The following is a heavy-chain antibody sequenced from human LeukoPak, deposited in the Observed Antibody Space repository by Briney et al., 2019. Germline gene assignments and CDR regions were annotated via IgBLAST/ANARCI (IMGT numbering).Heavy chain of an antibody. CDR3: ARDGSYYDSSGSNWFDP. CDR1: GGSISSSSYY. V-gene: IGHV4-39*07. J-gene: IGHJ5*02. Sequence: SETLSLTCTVSGGSISSSSYYWGWIRQPPGKGLEWIGSIYYGGSTYYNPSLKSRVTISVDTSKNQFSLKLSSVTAADTAVYYCARDGSYYDSSGSNWFDPWGQGTLVTVSS. CDR2: IYYGGST. D-gene: IGHD3-22*01.